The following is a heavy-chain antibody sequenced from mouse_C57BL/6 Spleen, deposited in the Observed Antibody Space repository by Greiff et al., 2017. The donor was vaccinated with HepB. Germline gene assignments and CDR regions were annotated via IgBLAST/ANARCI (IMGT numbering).Heavy chain of an antibody. CDR2: INYDGSST. CDR1: GFTFSDYY. D-gene: IGHD2-1*01. V-gene: IGHV5-16*01. J-gene: IGHJ4*01. CDR3: ARIYYGNYEAMDY. Sequence: EVNVVESEGGLVQPGSSMKLSCTASGFTFSDYYMAWVRQVPEKGLEWVANINYDGSSTYYLDSLKSRFIISRDNAKNILYLQMSSLKSEDTATYYCARIYYGNYEAMDYWGQGTSVTVSS.